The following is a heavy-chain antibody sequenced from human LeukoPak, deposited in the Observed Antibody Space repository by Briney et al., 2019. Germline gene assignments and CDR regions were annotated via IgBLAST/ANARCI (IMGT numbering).Heavy chain of an antibody. V-gene: IGHV1-18*01. CDR1: GYTFTNYG. J-gene: IGHJ4*02. Sequence: ASVKVSCKASGYTFTNYGITWVRQAPGQGLEWMGWISGYNGNTNYAQKLQGRVTMTTDTSTSTAYMELRSLRSDDTAVYYCARGVFDIVVVPAASPFDYWGQGTLVTVSS. CDR2: ISGYNGNT. D-gene: IGHD2-2*01. CDR3: ARGVFDIVVVPAASPFDY.